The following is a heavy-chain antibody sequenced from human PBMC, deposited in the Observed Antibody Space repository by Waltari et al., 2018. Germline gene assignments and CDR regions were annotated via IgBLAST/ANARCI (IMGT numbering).Heavy chain of an antibody. Sequence: QVQLVPSGAEAKKPGSSVRVSGRAAGGTCTSDTVTWVRQAPGKGLEWMGRIMPDISETKYAVKLQGRITITADKSTGTVYMELSSLRSDDTAVYYCAGGDGGYYYYKMDVWGQGTTVTVSS. CDR2: IMPDISET. CDR3: AGGDGGYYYYKMDV. V-gene: IGHV1-69*02. D-gene: IGHD3-10*01. CDR1: GGTCTSDT. J-gene: IGHJ6*03.